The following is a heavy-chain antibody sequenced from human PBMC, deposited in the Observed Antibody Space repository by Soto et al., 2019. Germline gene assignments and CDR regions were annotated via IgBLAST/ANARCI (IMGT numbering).Heavy chain of an antibody. D-gene: IGHD2-15*01. CDR1: GGTFSSYT. CDR3: ARLAYPATGSTAYGDDAFDL. J-gene: IGHJ3*01. V-gene: IGHV1-69*02. Sequence: SVKVSCKASGGTFSSYTISWVRQAPGQGLEWMGRIIPILGIANYAQKFQGRVTITADKSTSTAYMKLSSLRSEDTAVYYCARLAYPATGSTAYGDDAFDLWGLGTMVTVSS. CDR2: IIPILGIA.